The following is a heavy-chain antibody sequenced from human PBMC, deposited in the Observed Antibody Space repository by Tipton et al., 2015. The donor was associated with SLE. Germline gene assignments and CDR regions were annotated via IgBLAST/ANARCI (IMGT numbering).Heavy chain of an antibody. CDR3: ARVAPTEVFDY. J-gene: IGHJ4*02. CDR1: GGSTTSYY. CDR2: IIHSGVT. D-gene: IGHD1-1*01. Sequence: TLSLTCSVSGGSTTSYYWGWVRQPPGKGLEWIAEIIHSGVTNYNPSLKSRVTISVDMSKNQVSLKLSSVTAADTAVYYCARVAPTEVFDYWGQGTLVTVSS. V-gene: IGHV4-34*12.